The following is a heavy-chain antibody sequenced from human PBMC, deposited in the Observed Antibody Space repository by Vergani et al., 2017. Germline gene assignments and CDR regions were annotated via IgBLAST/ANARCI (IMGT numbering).Heavy chain of an antibody. J-gene: IGHJ5*02. CDR2: INPSGGST. V-gene: IGHV1-46*01. CDR1: GYTFTSYA. D-gene: IGHD2-2*01. CDR3: ARDSRYCSSTSCYVGRDWFDP. Sequence: QVQLVQSGAEVKKPGASVKVSCKASGYTFTSYAMHWVRQAPGQGLEWMGIINPSGGSTSYAQKFQGRVTMTRDTSTSTVYMELSSLRSEDTAVYYCARDSRYCSSTSCYVGRDWFDPWGQGTLVTVSS.